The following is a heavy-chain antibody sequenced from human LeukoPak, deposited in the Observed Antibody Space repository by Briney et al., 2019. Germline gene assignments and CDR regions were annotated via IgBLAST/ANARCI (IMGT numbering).Heavy chain of an antibody. J-gene: IGHJ4*02. D-gene: IGHD2-2*01. Sequence: ASVKVSCKASGYTFTGYYMHWVRQAPGPGLEWMGWINPNSGGTNYAQKFQGRVTMTRDTSISTAYMELSRLRSDDTAVYYCARDLEYQLPMGIWGQGTLVTVSS. CDR2: INPNSGGT. CDR3: ARDLEYQLPMGI. V-gene: IGHV1-2*02. CDR1: GYTFTGYY.